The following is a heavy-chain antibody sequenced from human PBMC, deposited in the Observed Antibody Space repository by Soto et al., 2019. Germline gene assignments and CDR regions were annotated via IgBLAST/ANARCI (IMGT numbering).Heavy chain of an antibody. Sequence: QVQLLQSGAEVKKPGSSVKVSCKASGGTFTNYGFSWVRQAPGQGLEWLGVVFPMFDTTKYARKFQDRVTISADDSTITASMELSSLSSEATAVYYCARHYYFDSNSYGEWVFDFGGQGTMVTVSS. CDR2: VFPMFDTT. V-gene: IGHV1-69*01. CDR3: ARHYYFDSNSYGEWVFDF. D-gene: IGHD3-22*01. CDR1: GGTFTNYG. J-gene: IGHJ3*01.